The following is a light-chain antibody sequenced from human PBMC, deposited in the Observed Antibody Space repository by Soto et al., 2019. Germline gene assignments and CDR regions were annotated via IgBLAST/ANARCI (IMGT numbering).Light chain of an antibody. Sequence: SYELAQPPSVSVAPGQPARLTCGGDKMGDKSVHWYQQKPGQAPVMVVYDDYDRPSGIPERFSGSNSGNTATLTISGVEAGDEADYYCQVWDSSADRVAVFGGGTKLTVL. J-gene: IGLJ2*01. CDR3: QVWDSSADRVAV. CDR1: KMGDKS. V-gene: IGLV3-21*02. CDR2: DDY.